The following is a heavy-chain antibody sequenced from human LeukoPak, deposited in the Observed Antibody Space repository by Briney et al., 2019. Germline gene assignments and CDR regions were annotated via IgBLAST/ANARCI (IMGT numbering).Heavy chain of an antibody. Sequence: SETLSLTCTVSGGSISSGSYYWSWIRQPAGKGLEWIGRIYTSGSTNYNPSLKSRVTISVDTSKNQFSLKLSSVTAADTAVYYCARDRRMKIAVAGNDAFDIWGQGTMVTVSS. V-gene: IGHV4-61*02. CDR1: GGSISSGSYY. CDR3: ARDRRMKIAVAGNDAFDI. D-gene: IGHD6-19*01. CDR2: IYTSGST. J-gene: IGHJ3*02.